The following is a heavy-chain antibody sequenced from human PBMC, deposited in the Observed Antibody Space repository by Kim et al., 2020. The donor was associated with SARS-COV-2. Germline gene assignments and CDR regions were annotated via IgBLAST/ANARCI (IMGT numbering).Heavy chain of an antibody. Sequence: SVKVSCKASGGTFSSYAISWVRQAPGQGLEWMGGIIPIFGTANYAQKFQGRVTITADESTSTAYMELSSLRSEDTAVYYCAGRFRPRREFDYWGQGTLVTVSS. CDR2: IIPIFGTA. CDR1: GGTFSSYA. CDR3: AGRFRPRREFDY. D-gene: IGHD3-10*01. J-gene: IGHJ4*02. V-gene: IGHV1-69*13.